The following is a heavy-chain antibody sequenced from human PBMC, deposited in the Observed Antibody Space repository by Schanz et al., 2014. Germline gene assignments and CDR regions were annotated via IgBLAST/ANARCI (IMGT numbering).Heavy chain of an antibody. J-gene: IGHJ3*02. Sequence: VQLVESGGGVVQPGGSLRLSCAASGFTFSSYGMHWLRQAPGKGLEWLSYISRDGTTSYYADSVKGRFTISRDNAKNSLYLEMTSLRGEDTAVYYCARENLNWEAFDIWGQGTVVTVSS. D-gene: IGHD7-27*01. CDR3: ARENLNWEAFDI. CDR2: ISRDGTTS. CDR1: GFTFSSYG. V-gene: IGHV3-48*04.